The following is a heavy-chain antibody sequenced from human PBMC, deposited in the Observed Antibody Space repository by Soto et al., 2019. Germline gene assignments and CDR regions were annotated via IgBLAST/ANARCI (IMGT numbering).Heavy chain of an antibody. CDR1: GGSISSSSNS. V-gene: IGHV4-39*01. D-gene: IGHD2-2*01. Sequence: QLQLQESGPRLVKPSETLSLTCSVSGGSISSSSNSWAWIRQSPGKGLEWIGTIYLSAGAHYNPSHEVRVAISADTPNNQLSLRLSSVTAADTAVYYCGRQPGHCGSTACFGYYSVDVWGQGTTVTVS. CDR2: IYLSAGA. J-gene: IGHJ6*02. CDR3: GRQPGHCGSTACFGYYSVDV.